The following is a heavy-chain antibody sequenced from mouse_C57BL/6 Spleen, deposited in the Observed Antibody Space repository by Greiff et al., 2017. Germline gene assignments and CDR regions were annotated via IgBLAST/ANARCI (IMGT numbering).Heavy chain of an antibody. V-gene: IGHV1-52*01. Sequence: QVQLQQPGAELVRPGSSVKLSCKASGYTFTSYWMHWVKQRPIQGLEWIGNIDPSDSETHYNQKFKDKATLTVDKSSSPAYMQLSSLTSADSAVYFCARGDGVYDGYLDYWGQGTSLTVSS. CDR2: IDPSDSET. CDR1: GYTFTSYW. J-gene: IGHJ2*02. CDR3: ARGDGVYDGYLDY. D-gene: IGHD2-3*01.